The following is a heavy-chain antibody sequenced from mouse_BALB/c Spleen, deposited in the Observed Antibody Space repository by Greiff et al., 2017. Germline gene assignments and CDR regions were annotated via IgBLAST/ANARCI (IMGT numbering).Heavy chain of an antibody. V-gene: IGHV5-9*03. CDR3: ARYPRAFITTVVATYWYFDV. Sequence: EVKLVESGGGLVKPGGSLKLSCAASGFTFSSYTMSWVRQTPEKRLEWVATISSGGGNTYYPDSVKGRFTISRDNAKNNLYLQMSSLRSEDTALYYCARYPRAFITTVVATYWYFDVWGAGTTVTVSS. CDR1: GFTFSSYT. D-gene: IGHD1-1*01. CDR2: ISSGGGNT. J-gene: IGHJ1*01.